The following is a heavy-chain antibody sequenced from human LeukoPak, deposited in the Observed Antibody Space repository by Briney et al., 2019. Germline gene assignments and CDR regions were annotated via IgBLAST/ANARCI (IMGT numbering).Heavy chain of an antibody. Sequence: GASVKVSCKASGYTFTGYYMHWVRQAPGQGLEWMGWINPNSGGTNYAQKFQGRVTITADKSTSTAYMELSSLRSEDTAVYYCARDVTPQARVGDNWFDPWGQGTLVTVSS. D-gene: IGHD1-26*01. V-gene: IGHV1-2*02. CDR2: INPNSGGT. J-gene: IGHJ5*02. CDR1: GYTFTGYY. CDR3: ARDVTPQARVGDNWFDP.